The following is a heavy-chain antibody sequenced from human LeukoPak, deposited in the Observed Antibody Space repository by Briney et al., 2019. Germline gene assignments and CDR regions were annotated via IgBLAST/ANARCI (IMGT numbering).Heavy chain of an antibody. D-gene: IGHD3-10*01. CDR1: GYTFTGYY. Sequence: ASVKVSRKASGYTFTGYYMHWVRQAPGQGLEWMGWINPNSGGTNYAQKFQGRVTMTRDTSISTAYMELSRLRSDDTAVYYCARDMGKYYYGSGSPWGQGTLVTVSS. J-gene: IGHJ4*02. CDR2: INPNSGGT. CDR3: ARDMGKYYYGSGSP. V-gene: IGHV1-2*02.